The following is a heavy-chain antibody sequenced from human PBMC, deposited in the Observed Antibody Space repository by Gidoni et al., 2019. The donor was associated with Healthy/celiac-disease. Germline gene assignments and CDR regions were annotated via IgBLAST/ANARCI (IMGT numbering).Heavy chain of an antibody. D-gene: IGHD6-6*01. CDR1: EYTFTSYY. CDR2: SNPSGGST. J-gene: IGHJ4*02. CDR3: ARSSPSIAARPDYFDY. V-gene: IGHV1-46*01. Sequence: QVQLLQSGAEVKKPGASVQVSFKASEYTFTSYYMHWVRQAPGQGLDWMGISNPSGGSTSYAQKFQGRVTRTRDTSTSTVYMGLSSLRSEDTAVYYCARSSPSIAARPDYFDYWGQGTLVTVSS.